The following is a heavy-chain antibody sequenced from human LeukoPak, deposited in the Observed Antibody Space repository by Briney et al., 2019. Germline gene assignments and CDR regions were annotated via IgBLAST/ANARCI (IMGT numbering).Heavy chain of an antibody. Sequence: ASVKVSCKASGGTFSSYAISWVRQAPGQGLEWMGGIIPIFGTANYGQKFQGRVTITADESTSTAYMELSSLRSEDTAVYYCARARYSNYVGWGQGTLVTVSS. V-gene: IGHV1-69*13. CDR2: IIPIFGTA. CDR1: GGTFSSYA. CDR3: ARARYSNYVG. D-gene: IGHD4-11*01. J-gene: IGHJ4*02.